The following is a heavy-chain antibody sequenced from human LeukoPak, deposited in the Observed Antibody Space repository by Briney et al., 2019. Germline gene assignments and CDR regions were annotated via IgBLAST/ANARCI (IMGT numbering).Heavy chain of an antibody. CDR1: GFTFSSYS. D-gene: IGHD3-10*01. J-gene: IGHJ5*02. Sequence: GGSLRLSCAASGFTFSSYSMNWVRQAPGKGLEWVSSISSSSSYIYYADSVKGRFTISRDNAKNSLYLQMNSPRAEDTAVYYCARGIKYYYGSGSYVPGIIWFDPWGQGTLVTVSS. V-gene: IGHV3-21*01. CDR3: ARGIKYYYGSGSYVPGIIWFDP. CDR2: ISSSSSYI.